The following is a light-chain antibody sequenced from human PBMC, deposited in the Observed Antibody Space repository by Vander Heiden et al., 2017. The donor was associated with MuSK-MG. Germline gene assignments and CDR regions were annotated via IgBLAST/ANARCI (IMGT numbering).Light chain of an antibody. CDR2: GAS. Sequence: EIVMTQSPATLSVSPGERATLSCRDGQSVRGKLAWYEQKPGQAPRLLMYGASTRATGIPARFSGSGSGTEFTLTISSLQSEDFAVYYCQQYDKWPLTFGGGTKVEIK. CDR3: QQYDKWPLT. V-gene: IGKV3-15*01. CDR1: QSVRGK. J-gene: IGKJ4*01.